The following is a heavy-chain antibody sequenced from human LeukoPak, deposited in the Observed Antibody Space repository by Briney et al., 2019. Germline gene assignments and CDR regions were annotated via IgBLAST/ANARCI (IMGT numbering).Heavy chain of an antibody. CDR1: GFTVSSNY. V-gene: IGHV3-66*01. D-gene: IGHD5-18*01. J-gene: IGHJ4*02. CDR3: ARDLNTARFDY. Sequence: GGSLRLSCAASGFTVSSNYMNWVRQAPGKGLEWVSAIYGGGSPYYADSVKGRFTISRDNSKNTLYLQMNSLRAEDTVVYYCARDLNTARFDYWGQGTLVTVSS. CDR2: IYGGGSP.